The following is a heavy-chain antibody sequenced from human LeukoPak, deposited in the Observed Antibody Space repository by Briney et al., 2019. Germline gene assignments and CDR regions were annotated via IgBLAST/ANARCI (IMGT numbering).Heavy chain of an antibody. V-gene: IGHV1-8*01. CDR1: GYTFTSYD. CDR2: MNPNSGNT. Sequence: GASVKVSCKASGYTFTSYDINWVRQATGQGLEWMGWMNPNSGNTGYAQKFQGRVTMTRNTSISTAYMELSSLRSEDTAVYYCARGRYVAATGDWFDPWGQGTLVTVSS. D-gene: IGHD6-19*01. J-gene: IGHJ5*02. CDR3: ARGRYVAATGDWFDP.